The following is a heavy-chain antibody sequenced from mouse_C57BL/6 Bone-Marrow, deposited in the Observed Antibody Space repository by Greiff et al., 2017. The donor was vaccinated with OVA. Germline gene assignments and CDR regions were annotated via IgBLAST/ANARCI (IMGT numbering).Heavy chain of an antibody. J-gene: IGHJ2*01. V-gene: IGHV1-69*01. Sequence: QVQLQQPGAELVMPGASVKLSCKASGYTFTSYWMHWVKQRPGQGLEWIGEIDPSDSYTNYNQKFKGKSTLTVDKSSSTAYMQLSSLTSEDSAVYYCARGVNSSDFDYWGQGTTLTVSS. CDR3: ARGVNSSDFDY. CDR2: IDPSDSYT. D-gene: IGHD3-1*01. CDR1: GYTFTSYW.